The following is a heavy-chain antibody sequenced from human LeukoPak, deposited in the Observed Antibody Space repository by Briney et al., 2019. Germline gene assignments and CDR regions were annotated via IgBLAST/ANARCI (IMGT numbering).Heavy chain of an antibody. D-gene: IGHD6-13*01. CDR3: ARGRGSSRYLDN. CDR2: ISYDGSNQ. J-gene: IGHJ4*02. CDR1: GFTFSSYG. V-gene: IGHV3-30*03. Sequence: PGGSLRLSCAASGFTFSSYGMHWVRQAPGKGLEWVAVISYDGSNQYYADSVKGRFTISRDNPKNTLHLQMNSLRAGDTAVYYCARGRGSSRYLDNWGQGTLATVSS.